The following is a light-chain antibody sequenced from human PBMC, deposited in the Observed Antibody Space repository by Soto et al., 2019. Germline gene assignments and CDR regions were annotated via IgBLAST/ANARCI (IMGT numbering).Light chain of an antibody. CDR1: SSVVGGNKY. CDR3: SSYTSTTSSTV. CDR2: DVS. V-gene: IGLV2-14*01. J-gene: IGLJ1*01. Sequence: QSALTQPASVSGSPGQSITISCTGTSSVVGGNKYVSWYQQHPGKAPKLIIYDVSNRASGVSDRFSGSKSGNTASLTISGLQAEDEADYYCSSYTSTTSSTVFGPGTKVTVL.